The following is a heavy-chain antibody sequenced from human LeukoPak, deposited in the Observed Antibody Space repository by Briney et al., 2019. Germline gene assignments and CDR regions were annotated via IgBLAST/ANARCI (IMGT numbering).Heavy chain of an antibody. CDR1: GFTFSSYV. CDR2: ISGSGGST. CDR3: ARHLNYYLDY. J-gene: IGHJ4*02. Sequence: PGGSLRLSCAASGFTFSSYVMSWVRQAPGKGLEWVSSISGSGGSTYYADSVKGRFTISRDNSKNTLHLQMNSLRAEDTAVYYCARHLNYYLDYWGQGTLVTVSS. V-gene: IGHV3-23*01. D-gene: IGHD3-10*01.